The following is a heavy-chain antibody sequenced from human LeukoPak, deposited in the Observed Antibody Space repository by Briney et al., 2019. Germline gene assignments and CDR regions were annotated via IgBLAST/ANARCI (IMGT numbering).Heavy chain of an antibody. J-gene: IGHJ4*02. CDR2: IYYSGST. D-gene: IGHD6-13*01. Sequence: PSETLSLTCTVSGGSISSGDYYWSWIRQPPGKGLEWIGYIYYSGSTYYNPSLKSRVTISVDTSKNQFSLKLGSVTAADTAVYYCARDGSSWSFSFDYWGQGTLVTVSS. CDR3: ARDGSSWSFSFDY. CDR1: GGSISSGDYY. V-gene: IGHV4-30-4*01.